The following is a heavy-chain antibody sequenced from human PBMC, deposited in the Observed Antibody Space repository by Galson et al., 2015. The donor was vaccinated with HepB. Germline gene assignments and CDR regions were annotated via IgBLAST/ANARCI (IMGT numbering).Heavy chain of an antibody. CDR1: GGSISRYY. CDR3: AVTYGSGRRYYYMDV. J-gene: IGHJ6*03. V-gene: IGHV4-4*07. Sequence: ETLSLTCTVSGGSISRYYWSWIRQSAGKGLEWIGRIYSSGSTNYNPSLKSRVIMSVDTSKNQFSLNLNSVTAADTAVYYCAVTYGSGRRYYYMDVWGKGTTVTVSS. CDR2: IYSSGST. D-gene: IGHD3-10*01.